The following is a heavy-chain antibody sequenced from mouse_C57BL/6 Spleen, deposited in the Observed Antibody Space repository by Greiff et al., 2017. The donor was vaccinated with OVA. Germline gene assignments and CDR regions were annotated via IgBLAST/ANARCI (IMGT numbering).Heavy chain of an antibody. D-gene: IGHD2-3*01. CDR1: GYSITSGYY. CDR3: ARGPGYFPFDY. CDR2: ISYDGSN. V-gene: IGHV3-6*01. Sequence: EVQLQESGPGLVKPSQSLSLTCSVTGYSITSGYYWNWIRQFPGNKLEWMGYISYDGSNNYNPSLKNRISITRDTSKNQFFLKLTSVTTEDTATYYCARGPGYFPFDYWGQGTTRTVSS. J-gene: IGHJ2*01.